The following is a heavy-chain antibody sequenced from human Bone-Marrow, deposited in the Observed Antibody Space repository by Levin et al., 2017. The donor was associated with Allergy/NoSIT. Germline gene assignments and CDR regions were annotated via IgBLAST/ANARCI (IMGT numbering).Heavy chain of an antibody. D-gene: IGHD4-11*01. CDR3: ARTYRFDSNNHYTDC. V-gene: IGHV3-72*01. Sequence: GGSLRLSCAASGFTFSDHYMEWVRQSPGKGLEWVGRSRDKAHSHSTEYAASVKGRFVISRDDSKNSVFLQMNSLKTEDTAVYFCARTYRFDSNNHYTDCWGQGTLVTVSS. J-gene: IGHJ4*02. CDR1: GFTFSDHY. CDR2: SRDKAHSHST.